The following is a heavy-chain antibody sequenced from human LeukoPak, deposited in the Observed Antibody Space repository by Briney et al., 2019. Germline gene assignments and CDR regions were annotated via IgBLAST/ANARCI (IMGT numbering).Heavy chain of an antibody. J-gene: IGHJ6*03. CDR1: GYSISSGYY. CDR3: ARVRGSSGSYEYYHYMDV. V-gene: IGHV4-61*02. CDR2: IYTSGST. D-gene: IGHD1-26*01. Sequence: SETLSLTCTVSGYSISSGYYWSWIRQPAGKGLEWIGRIYTSGSTNYNPSLKSRLTISVDTSKNQFSLKLSSVTAADTAVYYCARVRGSSGSYEYYHYMDVWGKGTTVTISS.